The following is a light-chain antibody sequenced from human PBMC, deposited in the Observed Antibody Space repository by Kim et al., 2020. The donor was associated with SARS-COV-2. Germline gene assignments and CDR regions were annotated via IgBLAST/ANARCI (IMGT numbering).Light chain of an antibody. V-gene: IGLV2-14*01. Sequence: QSALTQPASVSGSPGQLITISCTGTSNDIGTYDYVSWYQQNPGKAPKLMIYGVSNRPSGVSNRFSGSKSGNTASLTISGLQADDEADYYCSSYTSTSTLVFGTGTKVTVL. CDR1: SNDIGTYDY. CDR3: SSYTSTSTLV. J-gene: IGLJ1*01. CDR2: GVS.